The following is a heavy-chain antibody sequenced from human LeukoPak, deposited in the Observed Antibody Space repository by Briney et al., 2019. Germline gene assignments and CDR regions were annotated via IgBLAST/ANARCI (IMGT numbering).Heavy chain of an antibody. D-gene: IGHD1-26*01. V-gene: IGHV1-18*01. CDR3: ARSVASYYGPGNAFDI. CDR1: GYTFTSYG. CDR2: ISAYNGNT. J-gene: IGHJ3*02. Sequence: ASVKVSCKASGYTFTSYGISWVRQAPGQGLEWMGWISAYNGNTNYAQKLQGRVTMTTDTSTSTAYMGLRSLRSDDTAVYYCARSVASYYGPGNAFDIWGQGTMVTVSS.